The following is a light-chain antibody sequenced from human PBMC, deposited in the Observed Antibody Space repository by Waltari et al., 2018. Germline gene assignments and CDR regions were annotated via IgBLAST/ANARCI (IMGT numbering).Light chain of an antibody. CDR3: QQANSFPFT. CDR1: QDLHTW. V-gene: IGKV1-12*01. CDR2: GAS. Sequence: DIQMTQSPSSVSASVGDRVTITCRASQDLHTWLAWYQQTPGKAPKLLIQGASSLQSGVPSRFSGSGSVTDFTLTISSLQPEDVATYYCQQANSFPFTFGPGTKVDIK. J-gene: IGKJ3*01.